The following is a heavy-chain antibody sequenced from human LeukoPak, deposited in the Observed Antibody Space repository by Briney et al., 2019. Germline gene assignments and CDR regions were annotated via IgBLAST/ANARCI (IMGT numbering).Heavy chain of an antibody. CDR1: GYTFTGDY. CDR3: ARVRGKRGYSYGYKDY. D-gene: IGHD5-18*01. Sequence: GASVKVSCKASGYTFTGDYMHWMGQAPGQGLEWTGWINPNSGGTNYAKNFQGRVTMTRDTSISTAYMELSRLRSDDTAVYYCARVRGKRGYSYGYKDYWGQGTLVTVSS. V-gene: IGHV1-2*02. J-gene: IGHJ4*02. CDR2: INPNSGGT.